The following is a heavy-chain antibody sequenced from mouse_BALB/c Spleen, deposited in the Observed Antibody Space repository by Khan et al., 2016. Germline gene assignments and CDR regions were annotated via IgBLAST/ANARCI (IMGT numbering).Heavy chain of an antibody. J-gene: IGHJ3*01. CDR1: GYTFTSYW. D-gene: IGHD1-1*01. Sequence: QVQLQQPGAELVRPGASVKLSCKASGYTFTSYWINWVKQRPGQGLEWLGNIYPSDSYTNYNQKFKDKATLTVDNSSSTAYMQLSSPTSEDSAVYYCTSGSSPWFAYWGQGTLVTVSA. CDR3: TSGSSPWFAY. CDR2: IYPSDSYT. V-gene: IGHV1-69*02.